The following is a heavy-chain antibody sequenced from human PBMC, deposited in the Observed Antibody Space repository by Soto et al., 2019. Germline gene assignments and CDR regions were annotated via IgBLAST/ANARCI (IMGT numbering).Heavy chain of an antibody. V-gene: IGHV3-23*01. CDR1: GFTFSSSA. Sequence: PGRSLRLSCTASGFTFSSSAMTWVRQAPGKGLEWVSAISGGDGSPSYADSVKGRFTISRDNSKNTLYLHMNSLRADDTAAYYCAKWHTYNYDSHALSGFDCRAQGTQVIVSA. CDR2: ISGGDGSP. D-gene: IGHD3-16*01. CDR3: AKWHTYNYDSHALSGFDC. J-gene: IGHJ4*02.